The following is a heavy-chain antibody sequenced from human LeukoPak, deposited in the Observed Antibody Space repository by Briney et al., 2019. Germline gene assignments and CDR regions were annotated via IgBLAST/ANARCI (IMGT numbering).Heavy chain of an antibody. Sequence: SETLSLTCAVYGGSFSGYYWSWIRQPPGKGLEWIGEINHSGSTNYNPSLKSRVTISVDTSKNQFSLKLSSVTAADTAVHYCARSRVWGSYRYHPRYYFDYWGQGTLVTVSS. CDR3: ARSRVWGSYRYHPRYYFDY. V-gene: IGHV4-34*01. D-gene: IGHD3-16*02. CDR1: GGSFSGYY. J-gene: IGHJ4*02. CDR2: INHSGST.